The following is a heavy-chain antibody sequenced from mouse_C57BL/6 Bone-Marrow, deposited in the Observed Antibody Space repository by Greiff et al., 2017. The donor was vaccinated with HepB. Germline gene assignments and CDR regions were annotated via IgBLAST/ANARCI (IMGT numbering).Heavy chain of an antibody. Sequence: EVQLQESGPGLVKPSQSLSLTCSVTGYSITSGYYWTWIRQFPGNKLEWMGYISYDGSNNYNPSLKNRISITRDTSKNQFFLKLNSVTTEDTATYYCARDSYSNYVGWFAYWGQVTLVTVSA. CDR3: ARDSYSNYVGWFAY. CDR1: GYSITSGYY. D-gene: IGHD2-5*01. V-gene: IGHV3-6*01. J-gene: IGHJ3*01. CDR2: ISYDGSN.